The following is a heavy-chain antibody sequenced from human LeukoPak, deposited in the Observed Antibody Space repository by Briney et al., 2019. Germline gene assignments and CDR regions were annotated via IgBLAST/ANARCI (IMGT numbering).Heavy chain of an antibody. J-gene: IGHJ4*02. CDR1: GFTFSSYA. CDR3: AKETGSAVGSTDFDY. D-gene: IGHD4-17*01. Sequence: TGGPLRLSCAASGFTFSSYAMHWVRQAPGKGQEWVAVMSYDGIHKYYADSVKGRFTISRDNSKNTLYLQMNSLRAEDTAVYYCAKETGSAVGSTDFDYWGQGTLVTVSS. V-gene: IGHV3-30-3*01. CDR2: MSYDGIHK.